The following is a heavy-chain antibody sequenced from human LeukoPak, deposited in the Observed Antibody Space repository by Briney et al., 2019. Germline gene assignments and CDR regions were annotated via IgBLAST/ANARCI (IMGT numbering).Heavy chain of an antibody. Sequence: GGSLRLSCAASGFTFSSYWMSWVRQAPGKGLEWVANINQDGSGKYYVDSVKGRFTISRDNAKNSLYLQMNSLRAEDTAVYYCVRGGYSSSFRFDYWGQGSLVTVSS. CDR2: INQDGSGK. CDR1: GFTFSSYW. CDR3: VRGGYSSSFRFDY. D-gene: IGHD6-6*01. J-gene: IGHJ4*02. V-gene: IGHV3-7*01.